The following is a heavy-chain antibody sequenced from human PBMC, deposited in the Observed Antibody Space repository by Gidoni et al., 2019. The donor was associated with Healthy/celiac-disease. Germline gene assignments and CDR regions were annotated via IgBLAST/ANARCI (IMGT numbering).Heavy chain of an antibody. CDR3: TTDSRYSSGWRRYYFDY. J-gene: IGHJ4*02. V-gene: IGHV3-15*07. D-gene: IGHD6-19*01. CDR1: GFTFSNAW. CDR2: IKSKTDGGTT. Sequence: EVQLVESGGGLVKPGGSLRLSCAASGFTFSNAWMNWVRQAPGKGLEWVVRIKSKTDGGTTDYAAPVKGRFTISRDDSKNTLYLQMNSLKTEDTAVYYCTTDSRYSSGWRRYYFDYWGQGTLVTVSS.